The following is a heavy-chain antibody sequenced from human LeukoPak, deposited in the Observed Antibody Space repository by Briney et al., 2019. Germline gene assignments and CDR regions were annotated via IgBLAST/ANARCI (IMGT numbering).Heavy chain of an antibody. D-gene: IGHD3-10*01. V-gene: IGHV1-18*01. CDR1: GYRYTSYG. CDR3: ARLELAWSGDLFYGKKNWFDP. CDR2: ISAYNGKT. Sequence: ASVKVSCKASGYRYTSYGITWVRQAPGQGLEWVGWISAYNGKTDYAQRFQGRVTMTTDSSTSTAYMELRSLRSDDTAVYYCARLELAWSGDLFYGKKNWFDPWGQGTLVTVSS. J-gene: IGHJ5*02.